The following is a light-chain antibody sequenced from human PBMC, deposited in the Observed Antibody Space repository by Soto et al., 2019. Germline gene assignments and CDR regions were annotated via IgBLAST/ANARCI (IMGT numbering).Light chain of an antibody. Sequence: QSVLTQPASVSGSPGQSITISCTGTSSEVGSYNLVSWYQQHPGKATKLMIYEGSKRPSGVSNRFSGSRSCNTASLTISGLQAEDEADYYCCSYAGSSTYVFGTGTKVTVL. CDR1: SSEVGSYNL. J-gene: IGLJ1*01. CDR3: CSYAGSSTYV. CDR2: EGS. V-gene: IGLV2-23*01.